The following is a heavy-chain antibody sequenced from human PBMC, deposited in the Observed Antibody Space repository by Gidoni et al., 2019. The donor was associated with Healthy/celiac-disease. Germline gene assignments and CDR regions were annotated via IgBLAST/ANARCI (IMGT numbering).Heavy chain of an antibody. CDR1: GCHLSSSA. CDR3: ARSSSGYYYMDAFDI. D-gene: IGHD3-22*01. J-gene: IGHJ3*02. Sequence: QLQLVQSGAEAKTPRSSVTVPCKASGCHLSSSASSWVRQAPGQGLGRWGGIIPIFGTANYAQKFQGRVTITADESTSTAYMELSSLRSEDTAVYYCARSSSGYYYMDAFDIWGQGTMVTVSS. CDR2: IIPIFGTA. V-gene: IGHV1-69*01.